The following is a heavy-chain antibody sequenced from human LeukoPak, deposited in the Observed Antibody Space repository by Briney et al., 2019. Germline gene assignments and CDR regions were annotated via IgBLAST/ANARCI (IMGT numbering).Heavy chain of an antibody. CDR1: AFTFSSYE. Sequence: GGSLSLSSAASAFTFSSYEMNWVRPAQRKGLGWVAYISSSGSTIYYADSVKGRFTISRDNAKNSLYLQMNSLRAEDTAVYYCARDGGGQQLIVFDYWGQGTLVTVSS. CDR2: ISSSGSTI. J-gene: IGHJ4*02. V-gene: IGHV3-48*03. CDR3: ARDGGGQQLIVFDY. D-gene: IGHD6-13*01.